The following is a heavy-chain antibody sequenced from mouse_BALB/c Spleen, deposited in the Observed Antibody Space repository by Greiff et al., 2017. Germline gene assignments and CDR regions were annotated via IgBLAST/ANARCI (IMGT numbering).Heavy chain of an antibody. J-gene: IGHJ4*01. Sequence: VQLQQPGAELVKPGASVKLSCKASGYTFTSYWMHWVKQRPGQGLEWIGEINPSNGRTNYNEKFKSKATLTVDKSSSTAYMQLSSLTSEDSAVYYCARYPPYYAMDYWGQGTSVTVSS. CDR2: INPSNGRT. V-gene: IGHV1S81*02. CDR1: GYTFTSYW. CDR3: ARYPPYYAMDY.